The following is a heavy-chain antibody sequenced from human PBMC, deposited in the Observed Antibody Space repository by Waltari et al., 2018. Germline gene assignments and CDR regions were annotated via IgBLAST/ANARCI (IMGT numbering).Heavy chain of an antibody. CDR1: GGSISSSNW. CDR2: IYHSGST. V-gene: IGHV4-4*02. CDR3: ARMYGDYDLSYYYYGMDV. J-gene: IGHJ6*02. Sequence: QVQLQESGPGLVKPSGTLSLTCAVSGGSISSSNWWSWVRQPPGKGLEWIGEIYHSGSTNYNPSLKSRVNISVDKSKNQFSLKLSSVTAADTAVYYCARMYGDYDLSYYYYGMDVWGQGTTVTVSS. D-gene: IGHD4-17*01.